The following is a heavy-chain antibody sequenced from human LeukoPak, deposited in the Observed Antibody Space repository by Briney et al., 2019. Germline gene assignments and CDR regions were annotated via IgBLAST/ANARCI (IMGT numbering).Heavy chain of an antibody. J-gene: IGHJ4*02. CDR2: IKQDGSEK. V-gene: IGHV3-7*01. CDR3: ARDNEXLXXGTDY. Sequence: PGGSLRLSCVGSGFTISNYWMSWVRQPPGKGLEWVANIKQDGSEKYYVDSVKGRLTISRDNAKNSLYLQMNSLRAEDTAVYYCARDNEXLXXGTDYWGQXTLVTVSS. D-gene: IGHD6-19*01. CDR1: GFTISNYW.